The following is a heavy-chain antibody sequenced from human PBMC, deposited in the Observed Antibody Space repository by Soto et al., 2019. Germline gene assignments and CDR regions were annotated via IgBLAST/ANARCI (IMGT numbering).Heavy chain of an antibody. CDR1: GYSFTSYW. V-gene: IGHV5-51*01. CDR3: ARQTERREIYYYYGMDV. CDR2: IYPGDSDT. J-gene: IGHJ6*02. D-gene: IGHD1-1*01. Sequence: GESLKISCKGSGYSFTSYWIGWVRQMPGKGLEWMGIIYPGDSDTRYSPSFQGQVTISADKSISTAYLQWSSLKASDTAMYYCARQTERREIYYYYGMDVWGQGTTVTVSS.